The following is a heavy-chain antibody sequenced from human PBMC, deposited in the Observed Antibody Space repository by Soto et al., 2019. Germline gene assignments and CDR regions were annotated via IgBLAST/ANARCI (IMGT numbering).Heavy chain of an antibody. V-gene: IGHV1-18*04. CDR2: ISGYNGNT. J-gene: IGHJ4*02. Sequence: ASVKVSCKASGYTFTSHGISWVRQAPGQGLEWMGWISGYNGNTNYAQKLQGRVTMTTDTSTSTAYMELRSLRSDDTAVYYCASWAGQNRRFGGPFDFWGQCTRVTVSS. D-gene: IGHD2-15*01. CDR3: ASWAGQNRRFGGPFDF. CDR1: GYTFTSHG.